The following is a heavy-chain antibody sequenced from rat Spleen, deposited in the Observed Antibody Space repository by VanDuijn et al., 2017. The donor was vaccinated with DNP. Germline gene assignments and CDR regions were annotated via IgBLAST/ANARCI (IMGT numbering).Heavy chain of an antibody. J-gene: IGHJ2*01. D-gene: IGHD3-2*01. V-gene: IGHV5-46*01. CDR1: GFTFSDFP. CDR3: ARGGIRAHPYYLDY. CDR2: ISTSGGGT. Sequence: EVQLVESGGGLVQPGRSMKLSCAASGFTFSDFPMAWVRQAPTKGLEWFATISTSGGGTYYRDSVKGRFTISRDNAENTLYLQMNSLTSEDTATYYCARGGIRAHPYYLDYWGQGVMVTVSS.